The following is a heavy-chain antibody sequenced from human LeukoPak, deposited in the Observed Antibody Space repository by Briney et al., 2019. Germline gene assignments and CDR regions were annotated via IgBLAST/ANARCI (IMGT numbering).Heavy chain of an antibody. CDR2: IYYSGST. CDR3: ARNANRYYDFWSGHGGFDY. Sequence: PSETLSLTCTVSGGSISSYYWSWIRQPPGKGLEWIGYIYYSGSTNYNPSLKSRVTISVDTSKNQFSLKLSSVTAADTAVYYCARNANRYYDFWSGHGGFDYWGQGTLVTVSS. D-gene: IGHD3-3*01. CDR1: GGSISSYY. J-gene: IGHJ4*02. V-gene: IGHV4-59*01.